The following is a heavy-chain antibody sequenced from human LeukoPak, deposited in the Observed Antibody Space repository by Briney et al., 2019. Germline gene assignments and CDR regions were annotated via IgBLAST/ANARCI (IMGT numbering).Heavy chain of an antibody. CDR1: AYTFTSNY. CDR2: IYPRDGST. J-gene: IGHJ4*02. V-gene: IGHV1-46*01. Sequence: ASVKVSCKASAYTFTSNYIYWVREAPGQGLEWMGMIYPRDGSTSYAQKFQGRVTVTRDTSTSTVHMELSGLGSEDTAVYCCARDQEGFDYWGQGTLVTVSS. CDR3: ARDQEGFDY.